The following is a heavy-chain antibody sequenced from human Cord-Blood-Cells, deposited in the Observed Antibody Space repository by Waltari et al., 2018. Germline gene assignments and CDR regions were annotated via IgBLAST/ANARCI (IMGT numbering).Heavy chain of an antibody. D-gene: IGHD3-9*01. CDR1: GGTFSSYA. V-gene: IGHV1-69*01. J-gene: IGHJ4*02. CDR2: ISPIFVTA. CDR3: AGQYYDILTGYYHFDY. Sequence: QVQLVQSGAEVKKPGFSVKVSCKASGGTFSSYAISRVRQAPGKGLEWMGWISPIFVTANYAQKFQGRGTSTADESTSTAYMELSSLRSEDTAVYYCAGQYYDILTGYYHFDYWGQGTLVTVSS.